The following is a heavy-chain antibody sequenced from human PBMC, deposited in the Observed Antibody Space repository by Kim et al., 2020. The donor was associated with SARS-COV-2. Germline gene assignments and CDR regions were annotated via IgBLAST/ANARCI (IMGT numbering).Heavy chain of an antibody. J-gene: IGHJ4*02. D-gene: IGHD3-22*01. CDR1: GVSVSSGSYY. CDR2: IYYSGST. Sequence: SETLSLTCTVSGVSVSSGSYYWSWIRQPPGKGLEWIGYIYYSGSTNYNPSLKSRVTISVDTSKNQFSLKLSSVTAADTAVYYCARGDDSSGYYHYYFDYWGQGTLVTVSS. CDR3: ARGDDSSGYYHYYFDY. V-gene: IGHV4-61*01.